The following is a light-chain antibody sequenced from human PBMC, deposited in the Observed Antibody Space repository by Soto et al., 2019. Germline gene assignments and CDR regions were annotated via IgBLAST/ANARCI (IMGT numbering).Light chain of an antibody. J-gene: IGKJ4*01. CDR1: QNVDTK. CDR2: ASS. V-gene: IGKV3D-15*01. Sequence: VMTQSPAKLSVSPGEGVTLFCRASQNVDTKLAWYQMKPGQAPRLLIYASSTRAAGIPGTFSGSGSGTQFSLTISSVQSEDSAVYYCQQYNHWGLSFGGGTKGDIK. CDR3: QQYNHWGLS.